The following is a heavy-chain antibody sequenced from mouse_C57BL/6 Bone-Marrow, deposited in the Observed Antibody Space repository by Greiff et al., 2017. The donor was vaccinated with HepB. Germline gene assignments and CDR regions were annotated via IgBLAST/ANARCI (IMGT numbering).Heavy chain of an antibody. CDR1: GYTFTDYY. Sequence: QVQLQQSGAELVRPGASVKLSCKASGYTFTDYYINWVKQRPGQGLEWIARIYPGSGKTYYNEKFKGKATLTAEKSSSTAYMQLSSLTSEDSAVYFCARRGGYRNFDYWGQGTTLTVSS. J-gene: IGHJ2*01. CDR2: IYPGSGKT. CDR3: ARRGGYRNFDY. V-gene: IGHV1-76*01.